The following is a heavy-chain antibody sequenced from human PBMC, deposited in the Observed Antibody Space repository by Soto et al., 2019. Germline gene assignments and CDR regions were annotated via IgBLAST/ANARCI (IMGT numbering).Heavy chain of an antibody. CDR1: GFTFSSHW. D-gene: IGHD3-16*01. J-gene: IGHJ4*02. CDR3: ARVTWAYDYVWGRYFDY. Sequence: EVQLVESGGGLVQPGGSLRLSCAASGFTFSSHWMSWVRQAPGKGLEWVANIKEDGTEKYYVGSVKGRFTISRDNAKNSLYLQMSNLRAEDTAVYYCARVTWAYDYVWGRYFDYWGQGFLVTVSS. V-gene: IGHV3-7*01. CDR2: IKEDGTEK.